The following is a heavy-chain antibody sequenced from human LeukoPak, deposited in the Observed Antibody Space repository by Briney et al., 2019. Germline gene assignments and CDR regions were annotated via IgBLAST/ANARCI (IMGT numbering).Heavy chain of an antibody. J-gene: IGHJ3*02. Sequence: ASVKVSCEASGYTFTGYYLHWVRQAPGQGLEWMGWINPNSGGTNYAQKFQGRVTMTRDMSITTAYMELTRLRSDDTAVYYCARGGDFYDSSGYYDDAFDIWGRGTMVIVSS. CDR1: GYTFTGYY. CDR2: INPNSGGT. V-gene: IGHV1-2*02. CDR3: ARGGDFYDSSGYYDDAFDI. D-gene: IGHD3-22*01.